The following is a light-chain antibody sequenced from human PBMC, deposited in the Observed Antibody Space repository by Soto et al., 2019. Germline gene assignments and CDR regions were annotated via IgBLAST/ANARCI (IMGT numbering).Light chain of an antibody. CDR3: QEIDSYPPT. CDR1: QDVNNN. V-gene: IGKV1-9*01. CDR2: YVS. Sequence: DIQLTQSPSPLSAGVGERFPITCRASQDVNNNLAWYQQPPGRAPKLLISYVSTLQSGVPSRFSGSGSGTAFTLTINSLQPEDFATYYCQEIDSYPPTFGQGTRLEIK. J-gene: IGKJ5*01.